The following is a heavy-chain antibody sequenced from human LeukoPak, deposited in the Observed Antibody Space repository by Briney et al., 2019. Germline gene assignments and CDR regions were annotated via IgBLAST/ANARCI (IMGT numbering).Heavy chain of an antibody. CDR2: INPSGGST. CDR1: GYTFTSYY. D-gene: IGHD2-15*01. Sequence: ASVKVSCKASGYTFTSYYMHWVRQAPGQGLEWMGIINPSGGSTSYAQKFQGRVTMTRDTSTSTVYMELSSLRSEDTAVYYCATEVRERCSGGSCYSGYWGQGTLVTVSS. V-gene: IGHV1-46*01. CDR3: ATEVRERCSGGSCYSGY. J-gene: IGHJ4*02.